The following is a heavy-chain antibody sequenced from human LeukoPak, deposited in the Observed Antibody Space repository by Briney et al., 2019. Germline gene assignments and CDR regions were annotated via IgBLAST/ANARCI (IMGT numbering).Heavy chain of an antibody. D-gene: IGHD3-10*01. J-gene: IGHJ4*02. V-gene: IGHV1-69*11. Sequence: ASVNVSCKASGGTLSNYAINWVRQAPGQGLEWMGRIIPILDTTNYAQKFQGRVTIITDESTSTAYMELITLRSGDTAVYYCAGESFSRRAGITMVRGVITYWGQGTLVTVSS. CDR3: AGESFSRRAGITMVRGVITY. CDR1: GGTLSNYA. CDR2: IIPILDTT.